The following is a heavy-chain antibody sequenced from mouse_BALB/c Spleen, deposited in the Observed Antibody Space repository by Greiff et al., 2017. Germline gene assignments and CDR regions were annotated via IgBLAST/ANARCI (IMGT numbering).Heavy chain of an antibody. Sequence: EVKLMESGGGLVQPGGSLKLSCAASGFTFSSYGMSWVRQTPDKRLELVATINSSGGSTYYPDSVKGRFTISRDNAKNTLYLQMSSLKSEDTAMFYGGRRNCAGFDYGGQGTPLTVAA. CDR1: GFTFSSYG. J-gene: IGHJ2*01. CDR3: GRRNCAGFDY. V-gene: IGHV5-6-3*01. CDR2: INSSGGST.